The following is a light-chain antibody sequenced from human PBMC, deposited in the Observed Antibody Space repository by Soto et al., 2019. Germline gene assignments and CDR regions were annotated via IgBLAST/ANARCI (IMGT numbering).Light chain of an antibody. CDR2: DAS. Sequence: VLTQSVSIVSVSTGERATLSCRASQSISRSLAWYQQKPGQAPRLLISDASTRATGIPARFSGSGSGTEFTLTISSLQSEDFALYYCHQFNSWPPGTLGQGTKVDNK. CDR3: HQFNSWPPGT. J-gene: IGKJ2*01. V-gene: IGKV3-15*01. CDR1: QSISRS.